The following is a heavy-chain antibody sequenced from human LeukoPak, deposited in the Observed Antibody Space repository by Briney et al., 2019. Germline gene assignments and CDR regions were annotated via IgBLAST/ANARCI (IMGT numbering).Heavy chain of an antibody. CDR2: INHSGST. CDR3: ARGDYYDSSGYYGYFDY. J-gene: IGHJ4*02. D-gene: IGHD3-22*01. CDR1: GGSFSGYY. V-gene: IGHV4-34*01. Sequence: SETLSLTCAVYGGSFSGYYWSWIRQPPGKGLEWIGEINHSGSTNYNPSLKSRVTISVDTSKNQFSLKLSSVTAADTAVYYCARGDYYDSSGYYGYFDYWGQGTLVTVSS.